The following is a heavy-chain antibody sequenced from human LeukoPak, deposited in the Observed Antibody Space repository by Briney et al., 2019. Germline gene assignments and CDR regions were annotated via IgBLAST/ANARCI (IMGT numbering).Heavy chain of an antibody. Sequence: GASVKVSCKASGYTSTGYYMHWVRQAPGQGLEWMEWINPNSGGTNYAQKFQGRVTMTRDTSISTAYMELSRLRSDDTAVYYCAGEIGYSSGWYYFDYWGQGTLVTVSS. J-gene: IGHJ4*02. CDR2: INPNSGGT. CDR3: AGEIGYSSGWYYFDY. V-gene: IGHV1-2*02. D-gene: IGHD6-19*01. CDR1: GYTSTGYY.